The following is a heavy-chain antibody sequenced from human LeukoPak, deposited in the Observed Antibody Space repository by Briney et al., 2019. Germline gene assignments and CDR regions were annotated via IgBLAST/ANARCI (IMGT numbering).Heavy chain of an antibody. CDR2: IIPILGIA. CDR1: GYTFTSYG. CDR3: ARLVALGSGSAFDI. D-gene: IGHD3-10*01. Sequence: SVKVSCKASGYTFTSYGISWVRQAPGQGLEWMGRIIPILGIANYAQKFQGRVTITADKSTSTAYMELSSLRSEDTAVYYCARLVALGSGSAFDIWGQGTMVTVSS. J-gene: IGHJ3*02. V-gene: IGHV1-69*04.